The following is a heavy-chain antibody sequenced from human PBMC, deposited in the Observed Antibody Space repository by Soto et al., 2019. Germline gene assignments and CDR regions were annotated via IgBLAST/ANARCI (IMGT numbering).Heavy chain of an antibody. CDR3: ANNRRYYDSSGYYSAEYFQH. CDR1: GFTFSSYA. V-gene: IGHV3-23*01. D-gene: IGHD3-22*01. Sequence: LSCAASGFTFSSYAMSWVRQAPGKGLEWVSAISGSGGSTYYADSVKGRFTISRDNSKNTLYLQMNSLRAEDTAVYYCANNRRYYDSSGYYSAEYFQHWGQGTLVTVSS. CDR2: ISGSGGST. J-gene: IGHJ1*01.